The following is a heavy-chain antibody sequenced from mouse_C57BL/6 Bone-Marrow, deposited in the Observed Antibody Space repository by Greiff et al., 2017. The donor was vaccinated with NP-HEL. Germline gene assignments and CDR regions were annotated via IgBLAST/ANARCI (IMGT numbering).Heavy chain of an antibody. D-gene: IGHD1-1*01. Sequence: VKLQQPGTELVKPGASVKLSCKASGYTFTSYWMHWVKQRPGQGLEWIGNINPSNGGTNYNEKFKSKATLTVDKSSSTAYMQLSSLTSEDSAVYYCAYYYGSSSWYFDVWGTGTTVTVSS. CDR3: AYYYGSSSWYFDV. CDR2: INPSNGGT. V-gene: IGHV1-53*01. J-gene: IGHJ1*03. CDR1: GYTFTSYW.